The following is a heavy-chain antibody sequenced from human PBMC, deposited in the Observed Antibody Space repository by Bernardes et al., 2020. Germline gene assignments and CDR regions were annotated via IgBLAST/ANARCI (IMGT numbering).Heavy chain of an antibody. J-gene: IGHJ6*02. CDR2: INQDGSET. CDR3: ARSAGMDV. V-gene: IGHV3-7*03. CDR1: GFTFSTFW. Sequence: GGPLRLSCAASGFTFSTFWMTWVRQAPGKGLEWVANINQDGSETYYVDSVKGRFTISRDNAKNLVFLQMNSLRAEDTAVFYCARSAGMDVWGQGTMVTVSS.